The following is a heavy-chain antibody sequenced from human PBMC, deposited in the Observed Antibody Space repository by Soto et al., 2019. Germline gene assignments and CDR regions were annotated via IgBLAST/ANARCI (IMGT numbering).Heavy chain of an antibody. CDR1: GFALSDYY. CDR2: ISFDGSSK. D-gene: IGHD1-26*01. CDR3: ARGRGGVGATSFDY. J-gene: IGHJ4*02. V-gene: IGHV3-30-3*01. Sequence: PGGSLRLSCAGSGFALSDYYMHWVRQAPGKGLQWVAVISFDGSSKFYADSVKGRFTISRDNSKNTLYLQMNSLRAEDTAVYYCARGRGGVGATSFDYWGQGTLVTVSS.